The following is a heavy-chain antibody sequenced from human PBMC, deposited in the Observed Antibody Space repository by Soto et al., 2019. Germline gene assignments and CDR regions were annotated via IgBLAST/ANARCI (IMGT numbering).Heavy chain of an antibody. V-gene: IGHV4-61*01. CDR3: ARNDNRYFYSITV. D-gene: IGHD1-20*01. CDR2: IYYNGST. J-gene: IGHJ6*02. CDR1: GGSVSIGTYF. Sequence: SETLSLTCSVSGGSVSIGTYFWHWIRQPPGERLEWIGCIYYNGSTYYNPSLNSRVTISADTSKNQFSLRLSSVTAADTAVYYCARNDNRYFYSITVWGRGATVTVSS.